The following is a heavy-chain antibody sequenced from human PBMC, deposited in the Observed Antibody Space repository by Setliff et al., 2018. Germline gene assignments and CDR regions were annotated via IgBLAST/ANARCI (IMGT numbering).Heavy chain of an antibody. CDR2: ISWDGGST. J-gene: IGHJ4*02. D-gene: IGHD1-26*01. V-gene: IGHV3-43*02. Sequence: GGSLRLSCEASGFTFSNYDMNWVRQAPGKGLEWVSLISWDGGSTYYADSVKGRFTISRDNSKNSLYLQMNSLRTEDTALYYCAKESGGSGSYDYWGQGTLVTVSS. CDR1: GFTFSNYD. CDR3: AKESGGSGSYDY.